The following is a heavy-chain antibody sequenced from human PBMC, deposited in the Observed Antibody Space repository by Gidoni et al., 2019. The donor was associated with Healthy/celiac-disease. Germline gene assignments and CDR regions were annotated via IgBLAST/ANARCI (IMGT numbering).Heavy chain of an antibody. J-gene: IGHJ4*02. V-gene: IGHV3-53*01. D-gene: IGHD5-12*01. Sequence: EVQLVESGGGVIQPGGSLRLSCAASGCTVSSNYMSWVRQAPGKGLEWVSVIYSGGSTYYADSVKGRFTISRDNSKNTLYLQMNSLRAEDTAVYYCASRPSRDGYKDYWGQGTLVTVSS. CDR1: GCTVSSNY. CDR3: ASRPSRDGYKDY. CDR2: IYSGGST.